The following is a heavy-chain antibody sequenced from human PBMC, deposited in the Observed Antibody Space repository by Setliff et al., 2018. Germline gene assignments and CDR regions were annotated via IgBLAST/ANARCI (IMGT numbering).Heavy chain of an antibody. CDR3: ARDEVNCSGTKCYSGFDS. V-gene: IGHV3-7*01. CDR2: IKPDGSER. D-gene: IGHD2-15*01. Sequence: PGGSLRLSCAASEFTISGNWMSWVRQAPGKGLEWVANIKPDGSERYYVDSVKGRFTISRDNARNSLYLQMNNLRAEDTAVYYCARDEVNCSGTKCYSGFDSWGQGTLVTVSS. J-gene: IGHJ4*02. CDR1: EFTISGNW.